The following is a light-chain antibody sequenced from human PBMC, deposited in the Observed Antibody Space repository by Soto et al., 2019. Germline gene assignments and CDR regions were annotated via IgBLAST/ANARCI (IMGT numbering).Light chain of an antibody. J-gene: IGKJ1*01. V-gene: IGKV3-15*01. CDR3: QQYNKCPST. CDR2: GAT. CDR1: QSINSN. Sequence: ILMTQSPSSLSVSPGERATLSCRASQSINSNLGWYQQKPGQPPRLLIYGATTRRTGVPARFSGSGSGTEFTLTISSLQSEDFAVYYCQQYNKCPSTIGQGTKVEIK.